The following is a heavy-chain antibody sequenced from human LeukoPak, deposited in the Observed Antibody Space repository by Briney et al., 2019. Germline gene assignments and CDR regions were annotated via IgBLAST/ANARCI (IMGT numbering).Heavy chain of an antibody. CDR1: GHSITSDY. Sequence: AETLSLPCSLSGHSITSDYSAWLRQPPGKGLDWIGYMFYTGGTNYNPSLKSRVTISLAKSQNQFYLKLTSVTAADTAGYYCAIGSVVYGMDVWGGRPTVSVSS. V-gene: IGHV4-59*01. J-gene: IGHJ6*01. CDR2: MFYTGGT. CDR3: AIGSVVYGMDV.